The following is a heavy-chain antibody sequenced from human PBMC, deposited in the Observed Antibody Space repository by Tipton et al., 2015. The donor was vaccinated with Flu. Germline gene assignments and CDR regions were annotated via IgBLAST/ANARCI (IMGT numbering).Heavy chain of an antibody. CDR2: IDRSGIT. J-gene: IGHJ5*02. CDR3: VRVEGNWFDP. D-gene: IGHD3-10*01. Sequence: QLVQSGPEVKPSETLSLTCSVSGGSISSSSCFWGWIRQPPGKGLEWIGSIDRSGITYYNASLKSRVTISVDTSKNQVPLKVTSVTAADTAIYYCVRVEGNWFDPWGQGTLVTVSS. V-gene: IGHV4-39*06. CDR1: GGSISSSSCF.